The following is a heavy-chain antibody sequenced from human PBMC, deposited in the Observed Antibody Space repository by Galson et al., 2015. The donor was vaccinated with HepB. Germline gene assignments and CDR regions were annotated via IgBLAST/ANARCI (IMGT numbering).Heavy chain of an antibody. V-gene: IGHV3-73*01. Sequence: SLRLSCAASGFTFGASTIHWVRQASGKGLEWVGLIRNKPNNYATAYAASVKGRFTISRDDSRNTAYLQMNSLKTDDTAVYYCSAVATSMALDYWGQGTLVTVSS. CDR2: IRNKPNNYAT. CDR3: SAVATSMALDY. CDR1: GFTFGAST. J-gene: IGHJ4*02. D-gene: IGHD5-18*01.